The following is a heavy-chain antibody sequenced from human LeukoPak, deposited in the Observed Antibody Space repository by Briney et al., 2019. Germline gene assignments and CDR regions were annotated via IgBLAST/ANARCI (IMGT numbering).Heavy chain of an antibody. J-gene: IGHJ4*02. V-gene: IGHV4-59*01. CDR2: IYYSGST. D-gene: IGHD3-10*01. CDR3: AYGSGTTLRGAWDY. CDR1: GGSISSYY. Sequence: SETLSLTCTVSGGSISSYYWSWIRQPPGKGLEWIGYIYYSGSTNYNPSLKSRVTISVDTSKNQFSLKLSSVTAADTAVYYCAYGSGTTLRGAWDYWGQGTLVTVSS.